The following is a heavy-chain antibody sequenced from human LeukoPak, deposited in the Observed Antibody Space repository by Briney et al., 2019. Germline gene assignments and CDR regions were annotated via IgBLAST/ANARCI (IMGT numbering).Heavy chain of an antibody. CDR1: GFTFSSYA. Sequence: PGGSLRLSCAASGFTFSSYAMSWVRQAPGKGLEWVSAISGSGGNTNYADSVRGRFTISRDNSKNTLYLQMNSLRAEDTAMYYCAKVSWANYFDYWGQGTPVTVSS. J-gene: IGHJ4*02. CDR2: ISGSGGNT. V-gene: IGHV3-23*01. CDR3: AKVSWANYFDY. D-gene: IGHD6-13*01.